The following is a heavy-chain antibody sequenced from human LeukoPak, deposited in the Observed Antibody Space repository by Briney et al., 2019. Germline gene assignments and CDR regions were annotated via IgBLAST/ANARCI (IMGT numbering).Heavy chain of an antibody. J-gene: IGHJ3*02. CDR2: IYHSGST. V-gene: IGHV4-30-2*01. D-gene: IGHD6-19*01. Sequence: SETLSLTCAVSGGSISSGGYSWSWIRQPPGKGLEWIGYIYHSGSTYYNPSLKSRVTISVDRSKNQFSLKLSSVTAADTAVYYCARVPPGIAVAGMASTSKPHAFDIWGQGTMVTVSS. CDR1: GGSISSGGYS. CDR3: ARVPPGIAVAGMASTSKPHAFDI.